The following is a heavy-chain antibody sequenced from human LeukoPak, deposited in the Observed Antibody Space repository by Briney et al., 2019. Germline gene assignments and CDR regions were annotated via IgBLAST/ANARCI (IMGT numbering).Heavy chain of an antibody. CDR3: ARGCRYSSGLSYMDV. CDR1: DGSISSSIYY. V-gene: IGHV4-39*01. J-gene: IGHJ6*03. D-gene: IGHD6-19*01. Sequence: SETLSLTCTVSDGSISSSIYYWGWIRQPPGKGLEWIVSLSYSGSAYYNPSVKSRVTISVDTSKNQVSLKLSSVTGADTAVYYCARGCRYSSGLSYMDVWGKGTRLSVSS. CDR2: LSYSGSA.